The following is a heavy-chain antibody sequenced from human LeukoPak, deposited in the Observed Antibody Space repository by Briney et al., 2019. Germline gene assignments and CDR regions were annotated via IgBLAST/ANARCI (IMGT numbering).Heavy chain of an antibody. CDR3: ARWAAYDYVWGSYRNSGTFDY. CDR2: IIPIFGTA. D-gene: IGHD3-16*02. J-gene: IGHJ4*02. Sequence: ASVKVSCKASGGTFSSYAISWVRQAPGQGLEWMGGIIPIFGTANYAQKFQGRVTITADESTSTAYMELSSLRSEDTAVYYCARWAAYDYVWGSYRNSGTFDYWVQGTLVTVSS. V-gene: IGHV1-69*13. CDR1: GGTFSSYA.